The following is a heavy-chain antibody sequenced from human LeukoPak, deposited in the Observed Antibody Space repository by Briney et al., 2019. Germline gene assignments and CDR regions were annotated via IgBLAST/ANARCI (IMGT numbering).Heavy chain of an antibody. CDR3: ARDGYYDSSGYPDY. J-gene: IGHJ4*02. V-gene: IGHV3-11*01. CDR2: ISSSGSTT. CDR1: GFTFSDYY. Sequence: PGGSLRLSCAASGFTFSDYYMSWIRQAPGKGLEWVSYISSSGSTTYYADSVKGRFTISRDNAKNSLYLLMNSLRAEDTAVYYCARDGYYDSSGYPDYWGQGTLVTVSS. D-gene: IGHD3-22*01.